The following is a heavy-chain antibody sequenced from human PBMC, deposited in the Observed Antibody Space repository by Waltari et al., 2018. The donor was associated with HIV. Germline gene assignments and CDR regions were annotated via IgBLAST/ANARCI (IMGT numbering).Heavy chain of an antibody. Sequence: EVQLAESGGSLVLQGGSLRLPCAASVFTFRSFAMAWLRQAPGKGLQWVSTISGRGDDSYYVDSVKGRFIISRDNSKDTLYLDMNNLGVADTAIYYCARRETLAGRPSVRGYFPYWGQGALVTVSS. V-gene: IGHV3-23*04. J-gene: IGHJ4*02. D-gene: IGHD6-6*01. CDR2: ISGRGDDS. CDR3: ARRETLAGRPSVRGYFPY. CDR1: VFTFRSFA.